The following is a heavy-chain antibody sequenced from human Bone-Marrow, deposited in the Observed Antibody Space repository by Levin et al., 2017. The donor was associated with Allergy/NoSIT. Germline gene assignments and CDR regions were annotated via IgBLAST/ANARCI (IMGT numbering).Heavy chain of an antibody. J-gene: IGHJ5*02. CDR3: AKDRGRYSSSYQWVNWFDP. CDR1: GFTFSSYA. CDR2: ISGSGGST. D-gene: IGHD6-13*01. Sequence: GASVKVSCAASGFTFSSYAMSWVRQAPGKGLEWVSAISGSGGSTYYADSVKGRFTISRDNSKNTLYLQMNSLRAEDTAVYYCAKDRGRYSSSYQWVNWFDPWGQGTLVTVSS. V-gene: IGHV3-23*01.